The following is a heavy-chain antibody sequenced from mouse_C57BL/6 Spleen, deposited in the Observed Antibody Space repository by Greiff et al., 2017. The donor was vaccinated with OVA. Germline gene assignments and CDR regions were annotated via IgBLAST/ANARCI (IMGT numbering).Heavy chain of an antibody. Sequence: VQLQQSGPELVKPGASVKISCKASGYAFSSSWMNWVKQRPGKGLEWIGRIYPGDGDTNYNGKFKGKATLTADKSSSTAYMQLSSLTSEDSAVYFCARRGYYYYGSSPNYYAMDYWGQGTSVTVSS. CDR3: ARRGYYYYGSSPNYYAMDY. V-gene: IGHV1-82*01. D-gene: IGHD1-1*01. CDR2: IYPGDGDT. J-gene: IGHJ4*01. CDR1: GYAFSSSW.